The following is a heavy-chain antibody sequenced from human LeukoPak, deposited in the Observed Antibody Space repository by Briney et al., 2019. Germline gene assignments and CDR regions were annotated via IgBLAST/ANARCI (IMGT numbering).Heavy chain of an antibody. CDR3: AKDQFLWFGELTSGSTFDY. D-gene: IGHD3-10*01. CDR1: GFTFSSYA. CDR2: ISGSGGST. V-gene: IGHV3-23*01. Sequence: GGSLRLSCAASGFTFSSYAMSWVRQAPGKGLEWGSAISGSGGSTYYADSVKGRFTISRDNTKNTPYVQMNRLRDGDTAVYYCAKDQFLWFGELTSGSTFDYWGQGTLVTVSS. J-gene: IGHJ4*02.